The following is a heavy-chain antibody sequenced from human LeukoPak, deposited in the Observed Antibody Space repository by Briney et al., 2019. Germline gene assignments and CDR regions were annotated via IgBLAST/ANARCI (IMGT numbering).Heavy chain of an antibody. Sequence: GGSLRLSCTASGFNLASYMLNCVRQAPGKGLEWVSSISSTGSYIYYADSVKGRFTISRDNPGNVFYLQMDSLRAEDTAVYYCTRVAQSGPTGWFDPWGQGTLVTVSS. D-gene: IGHD1-1*01. J-gene: IGHJ5*02. CDR1: GFNLASYM. CDR2: ISSTGSYI. CDR3: TRVAQSGPTGWFDP. V-gene: IGHV3-21*01.